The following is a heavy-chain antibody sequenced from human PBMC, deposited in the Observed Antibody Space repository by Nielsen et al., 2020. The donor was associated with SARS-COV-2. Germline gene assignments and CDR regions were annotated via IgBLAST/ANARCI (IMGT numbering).Heavy chain of an antibody. CDR1: GFTVNNLY. D-gene: IGHD3-22*01. Sequence: GGSLTLSCAVSGFTVNNLYMSWVRQAPGKGLEWVSIIYVGGGTQYADSVRGRFTVSRDNSKNTLNLQLNSLRAEDTAVYYCAKNYYDSTGPLGAFDVWGQGTMVTVSS. V-gene: IGHV3-53*01. CDR3: AKNYYDSTGPLGAFDV. J-gene: IGHJ3*01. CDR2: IYVGGGT.